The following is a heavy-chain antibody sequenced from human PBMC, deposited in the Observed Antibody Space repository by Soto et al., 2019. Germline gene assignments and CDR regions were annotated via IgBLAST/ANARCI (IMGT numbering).Heavy chain of an antibody. J-gene: IGHJ6*02. D-gene: IGHD2-2*01. CDR1: GGSISSSNW. CDR3: ARVVGGYYYGMDV. Sequence: QVQLQESGPGLVKPSGTLSLTCAVSGGSISSSNWWSWVRQPPGKGLEWIGEIYHSGSTNYNPSLEXRPXISVDKSKNQFSLKLSSVTAAATALYYCARVVGGYYYGMDVWGQGTTVTVSS. V-gene: IGHV4-4*02. CDR2: IYHSGST.